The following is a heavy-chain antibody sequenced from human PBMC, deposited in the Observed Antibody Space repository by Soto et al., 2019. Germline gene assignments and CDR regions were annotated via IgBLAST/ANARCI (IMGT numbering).Heavy chain of an antibody. J-gene: IGHJ4*02. CDR1: GFPFRSYA. Sequence: EVQLLESGGGLVQPGGSLRLSCAGSGFPFRSYAMSWVRQAPGKGLEWVSGISGSGGSTYYADSVKGRFTISRDNSKNTLSLQMNSLRAEDTAIYYCAIGAANLDYWGQGTLVTVSS. CDR2: ISGSGGST. D-gene: IGHD5-18*01. CDR3: AIGAANLDY. V-gene: IGHV3-23*01.